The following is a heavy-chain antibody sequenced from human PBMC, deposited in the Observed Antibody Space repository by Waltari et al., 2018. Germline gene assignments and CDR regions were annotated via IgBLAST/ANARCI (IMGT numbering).Heavy chain of an antibody. CDR1: GGSITSNRHY. CDR2: ISYAGAT. V-gene: IGHV4-39*01. J-gene: IGHJ3*01. Sequence: QLQLQESGPGLVKPSETLSLTCSVSGGSITSNRHYWGWIRQPPGRGLEWIGTISYAGATYRSPSLNGRVTVSRDTSKNQLSLTLGSVTASDTAVYYCATYIGASVGTAAFDVWGQGAMVTVSS. CDR3: ATYIGASVGTAAFDV. D-gene: IGHD5-12*01.